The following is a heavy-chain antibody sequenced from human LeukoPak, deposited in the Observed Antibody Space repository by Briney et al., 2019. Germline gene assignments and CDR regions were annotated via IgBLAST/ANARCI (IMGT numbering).Heavy chain of an antibody. J-gene: IGHJ4*02. Sequence: SETLSPTCAVYGGSFSGYYWSWIRQPPGKGLEWIGEINHSGSTNYNPSLKSRVTISVDTSKNQFSLKLSSVTAADTAVYYCASANTLTYYYDSSGYYYFDYWGQGTLVTVSS. D-gene: IGHD3-22*01. CDR1: GGSFSGYY. V-gene: IGHV4-34*01. CDR2: INHSGST. CDR3: ASANTLTYYYDSSGYYYFDY.